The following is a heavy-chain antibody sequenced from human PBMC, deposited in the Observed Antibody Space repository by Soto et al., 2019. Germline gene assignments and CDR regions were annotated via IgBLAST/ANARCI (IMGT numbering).Heavy chain of an antibody. CDR2: IYYSGST. D-gene: IGHD3-10*02. CDR1: GVSISNYY. V-gene: IGHV4-59*01. Sequence: PSDTLSLSCTFPGVSISNYYWSWIRQPPGKGLEWIGYIYYSGSTNYNPSLKSRVTISVDTSKNQFSLKLSSVTAADTAVYYCARVSEMAPMFSWFDPWGQGTLVTVS. J-gene: IGHJ5*02. CDR3: ARVSEMAPMFSWFDP.